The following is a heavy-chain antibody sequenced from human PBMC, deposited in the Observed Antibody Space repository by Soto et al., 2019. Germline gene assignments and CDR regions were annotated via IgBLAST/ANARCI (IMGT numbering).Heavy chain of an antibody. CDR1: GFTFSSYG. D-gene: IGHD3-3*01. CDR3: TKRRNVLRFLEWSSGMEV. Sequence: GGSLRLSCAASGFTFSSYGMHWVRQAPDKGLEWVAFISHDGSNKYYGDSMKGRIAMSRDNSKSTLYLQMSSLRAEDTAVYYCTKRRNVLRFLEWSSGMEVWGQGTTVTVSS. J-gene: IGHJ6*02. CDR2: ISHDGSNK. V-gene: IGHV3-30*18.